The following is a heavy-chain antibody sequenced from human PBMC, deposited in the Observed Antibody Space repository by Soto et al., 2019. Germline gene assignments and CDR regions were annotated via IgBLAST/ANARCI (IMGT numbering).Heavy chain of an antibody. V-gene: IGHV4-59*01. CDR1: GGSISSYY. J-gene: IGHJ4*01. D-gene: IGHD3-10*01. Sequence: SETLSLTCTVSGGSISSYYWSWIRQPPGKGLEWIGYVYYSGSTNYNPSLKSRVTISVDTSKNQCSQKRSSVSAADSAAYNCARNTRGPADHLGPGNLVHGS. CDR2: VYYSGST. CDR3: ARNTRGPADH.